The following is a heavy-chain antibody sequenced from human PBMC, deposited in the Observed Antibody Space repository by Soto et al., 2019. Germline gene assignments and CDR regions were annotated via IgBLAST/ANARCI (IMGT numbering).Heavy chain of an antibody. CDR3: ARDFLPRTPWVSATAQFSYYGMAV. Sequence: QLVQSGDEVKKPGASVKVSCKASGYTFISYAISWVRQVPGQGLEWMGRVSPYSGNTDSSQKFQGRVTMTADTSTKTAYMDLRNLRSDDTAVYFCARDFLPRTPWVSATAQFSYYGMAVWGQGTTVTVSS. D-gene: IGHD3-3*01. CDR2: VSPYSGNT. J-gene: IGHJ6*02. CDR1: GYTFISYA. V-gene: IGHV1-18*01.